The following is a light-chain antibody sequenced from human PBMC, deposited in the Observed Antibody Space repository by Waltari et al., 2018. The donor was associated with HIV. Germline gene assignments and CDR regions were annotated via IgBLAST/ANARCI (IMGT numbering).Light chain of an antibody. Sequence: SCSGRRSNIGVNSVNWYQQLPGTAPRLLIYNTNQRPSGVPDRFSGSKSGTSAYLAISGLQAADEADYYCSAWDDDVNGLFGGGTKLTVL. V-gene: IGLV1-44*01. CDR1: RSNIGVNS. CDR3: SAWDDDVNGL. J-gene: IGLJ2*01. CDR2: NTN.